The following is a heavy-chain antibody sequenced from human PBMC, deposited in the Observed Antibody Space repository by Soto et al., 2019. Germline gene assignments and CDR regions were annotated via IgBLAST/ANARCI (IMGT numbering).Heavy chain of an antibody. D-gene: IGHD2-21*01. CDR1: GFTFDDYA. J-gene: IGHJ2*01. CDR2: ISWNRGSI. V-gene: IGHV3-9*01. CDR3: ASLRVVKWGGDWYFDL. Sequence: EVQLVESGGGLVQPGRSLRLSCAASGFTFDDYAMHWVRQAPGKGLEWVPGISWNRGSIGYADSVKGRFTISRDNAKNYLYLQMKSLGAEDTALYYCASLRVVKWGGDWYFDLWGRGTLVTVSS.